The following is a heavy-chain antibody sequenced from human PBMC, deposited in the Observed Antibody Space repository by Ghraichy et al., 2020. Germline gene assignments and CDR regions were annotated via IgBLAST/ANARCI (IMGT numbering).Heavy chain of an antibody. CDR1: GFTFSSYA. V-gene: IGHV3-30*04. D-gene: IGHD5-18*01. CDR2: ISYDGSNK. J-gene: IGHJ5*02. Sequence: GGSLRLSCAASGFTFSSYAMHWVRQAPGKGLEWVAVISYDGSNKYYADSVKGRFTISRDNSKNTLYLQMNSLRAEDTAVYYCARDRYSYGINWFDPWGQGTLVTVSS. CDR3: ARDRYSYGINWFDP.